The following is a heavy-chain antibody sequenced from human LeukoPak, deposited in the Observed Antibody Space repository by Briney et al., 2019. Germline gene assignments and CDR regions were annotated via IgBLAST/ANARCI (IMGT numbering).Heavy chain of an antibody. D-gene: IGHD3-3*01. J-gene: IGHJ6*03. CDR3: ARVFLDFWSGYSSYYYYMDV. Sequence: GRSLRLSCAASGFTFSSYWMHWVRQAPGKGLVWVSRINTDGSSTSYADSVKGRFTISRDNAKNTLYLQMNSLRAEDTAVYYCARVFLDFWSGYSSYYYYMDVWGKGTTVTVSS. CDR1: GFTFSSYW. CDR2: INTDGSST. V-gene: IGHV3-74*01.